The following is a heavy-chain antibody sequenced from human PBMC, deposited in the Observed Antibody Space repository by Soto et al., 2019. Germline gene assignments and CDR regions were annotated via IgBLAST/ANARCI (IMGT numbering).Heavy chain of an antibody. Sequence: GASVKVSCKASGYTFTSYYMHWVRQAPGQGLEWMGIINPSGGSTSYARKFQGRVTMTRDTSTSTVYMELSSLRSEDTAVYYCARDHPGSGGAPGWFDPWGQGTLVTVSS. CDR1: GYTFTSYY. CDR2: INPSGGST. CDR3: ARDHPGSGGAPGWFDP. V-gene: IGHV1-46*01. J-gene: IGHJ5*02. D-gene: IGHD2-15*01.